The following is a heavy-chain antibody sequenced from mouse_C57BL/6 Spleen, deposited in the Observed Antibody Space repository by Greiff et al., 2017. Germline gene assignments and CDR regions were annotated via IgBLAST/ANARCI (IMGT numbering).Heavy chain of an antibody. CDR2: IHPNSGST. J-gene: IGHJ2*01. CDR1: GYTFTSYW. Sequence: VQLQQPGAELVKPGASVKLSCKASGYTFTSYWMHWVKQRPGQGLEWIGMIHPNSGSTNYNEKFKSKATLTVDKSSSTAYMQLSSLTSEDSAVYYCARGEIYYDYDEVDYWGQGTTLTVSS. V-gene: IGHV1-64*01. CDR3: ARGEIYYDYDEVDY. D-gene: IGHD2-4*01.